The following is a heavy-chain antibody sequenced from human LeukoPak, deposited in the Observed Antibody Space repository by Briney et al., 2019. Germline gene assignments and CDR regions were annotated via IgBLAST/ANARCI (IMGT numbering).Heavy chain of an antibody. CDR1: GYTFTGYY. J-gene: IGHJ4*02. V-gene: IGHV1-2*02. D-gene: IGHD6-19*01. CDR2: INPNSGGT. Sequence: ASVKVSCKASGYTFTGYYMHWVRQAPGQGLEWMGWINPNSGGTNYQGRVTMTRDTSISTAYMELSRLRSDDTAVYYCARDRTRTGYSSGWYHDNWGQGTLVTVSS. CDR3: ARDRTRTGYSSGWYHDN.